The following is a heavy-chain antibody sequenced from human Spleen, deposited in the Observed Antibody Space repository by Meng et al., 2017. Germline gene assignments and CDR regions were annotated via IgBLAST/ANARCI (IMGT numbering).Heavy chain of an antibody. Sequence: QFQLVQAGAEVRKPGASVKVSCKAAGYTFPSYGISWVRQAPGQGLEWMGWISPFNANTHSAQKLQGRVTMTTDTSTNTAYMELRSLRSGDTAVYYCARALGRFDPWGQGTLVTVSS. CDR1: GYTFPSYG. D-gene: IGHD3-16*01. J-gene: IGHJ5*02. V-gene: IGHV1-18*01. CDR2: ISPFNANT. CDR3: ARALGRFDP.